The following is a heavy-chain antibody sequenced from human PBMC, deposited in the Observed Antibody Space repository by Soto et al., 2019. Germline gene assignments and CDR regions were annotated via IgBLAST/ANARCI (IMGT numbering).Heavy chain of an antibody. Sequence: GGSLRLSCAASGFTFSSYAMSWVRQAPGKGLEWVSAISGSGGSTYYADSVKGRFTISRDNSKNTLYLQMNSLRAEDTAVYYCAKTPPEWWFGGQPYYFDYWGQGTLVTVSS. J-gene: IGHJ4*02. V-gene: IGHV3-23*01. D-gene: IGHD3-10*01. CDR3: AKTPPEWWFGGQPYYFDY. CDR2: ISGSGGST. CDR1: GFTFSSYA.